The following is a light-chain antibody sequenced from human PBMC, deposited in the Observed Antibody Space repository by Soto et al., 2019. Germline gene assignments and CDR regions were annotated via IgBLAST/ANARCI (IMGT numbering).Light chain of an antibody. CDR1: QSVGTN. V-gene: IGKV3-15*01. CDR3: QQYDNWPQLT. Sequence: EIVMTQSPATLSVSPGERATLSCRASQSVGTNLAWYQQKPGQAPGLLISGASTRATGTPARFSGSGSGTEFTLTISSLQSEDFALYYCQQYDNWPQLTFGGGTKLEIK. CDR2: GAS. J-gene: IGKJ4*01.